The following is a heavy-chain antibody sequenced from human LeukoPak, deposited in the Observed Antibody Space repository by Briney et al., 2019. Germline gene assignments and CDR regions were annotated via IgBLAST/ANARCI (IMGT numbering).Heavy chain of an antibody. Sequence: SETLSLTCTVSGGSISSSSYYWGWIRQPPGKGLEWIGSIYYSGSTYYNPSLKSRVTISVDTSKNQFSLKLSSVTAADTAVYYCARFSEYRAGATTGNWFDPWGQGTLVTVSS. CDR3: ARFSEYRAGATTGNWFDP. D-gene: IGHD1-26*01. J-gene: IGHJ5*02. CDR2: IYYSGST. V-gene: IGHV4-39*07. CDR1: GGSISSSSYY.